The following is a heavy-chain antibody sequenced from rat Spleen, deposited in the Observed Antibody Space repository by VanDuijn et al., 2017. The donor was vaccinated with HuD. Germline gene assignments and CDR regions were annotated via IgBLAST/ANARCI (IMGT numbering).Heavy chain of an antibody. CDR2: ISSGGST. D-gene: IGHD1-11*01. J-gene: IGHJ2*01. Sequence: QVQLKESGPGLVQPSQTLSLTCTVSGFSLTSYTVSWLRQPPGKGLEWIAAISSGGSTYYNSALKSRLSISRDTSKSQVFLKMNSLQTEDKATYYCARDWSTEFDYWGQGVMVTVSS. CDR1: GFSLTSYT. V-gene: IGHV2-6*01. CDR3: ARDWSTEFDY.